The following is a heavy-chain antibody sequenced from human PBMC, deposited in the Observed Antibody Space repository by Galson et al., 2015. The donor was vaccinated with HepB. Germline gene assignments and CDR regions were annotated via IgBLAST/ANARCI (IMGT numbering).Heavy chain of an antibody. Sequence: SLRLSCAASGFTFSSYAMHWVRQAPGKGLEWVAVISYDGSNKYYADSVKGRFTISRDNSKNTLYLQMNSLRAEDTAVYYCARDRIVVVPAAIPQRVLRYWGQGTLVTVSS. CDR3: ARDRIVVVPAAIPQRVLRY. CDR2: ISYDGSNK. CDR1: GFTFSSYA. J-gene: IGHJ4*02. D-gene: IGHD2-2*02. V-gene: IGHV3-30-3*01.